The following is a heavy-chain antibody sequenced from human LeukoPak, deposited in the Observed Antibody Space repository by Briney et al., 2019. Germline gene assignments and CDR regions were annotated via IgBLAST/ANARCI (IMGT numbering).Heavy chain of an antibody. V-gene: IGHV3-7*01. CDR3: ARGLYYNLH. D-gene: IGHD1-1*01. CDR1: GFTFSSYR. J-gene: IGHJ4*02. CDR2: TNEDGSDK. Sequence: GGSLRLSCAASGFTFSSYRMSWVRQAPGKGLEWVANTNEDGSDKYYVDSVKGRFTISRDNAKNSLYLQMNSLRAEDTAAYYCARGLYYNLHWGQGALVTVSS.